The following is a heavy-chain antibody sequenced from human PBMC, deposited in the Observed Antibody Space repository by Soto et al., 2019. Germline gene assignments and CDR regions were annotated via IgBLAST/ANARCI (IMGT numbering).Heavy chain of an antibody. J-gene: IGHJ6*02. Sequence: ASVKVSCKSSGYTFISHSITWVRQAPGQGLEWMGRISAYNGNTNYAQKLQGRVTMTTDTSTNTAYMELRNLRSDDTAVYYCARGAFCGGAPGCRDMDVWGQGXTVTVYS. CDR1: GYTFISHS. CDR2: ISAYNGNT. CDR3: ARGAFCGGAPGCRDMDV. D-gene: IGHD2-21*01. V-gene: IGHV1-18*01.